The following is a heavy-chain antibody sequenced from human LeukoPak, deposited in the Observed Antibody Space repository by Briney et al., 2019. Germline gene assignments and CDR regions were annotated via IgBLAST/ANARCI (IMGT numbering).Heavy chain of an antibody. Sequence: PGRSLRLSCTASGFTFGGYLMSWFRQAPGKGLEWIGFISGGTTEYAASVKGRFTISRDDSTSIAYLQMNSLTTEDTAVYYCSRGSGWLSVYWGQGTLVTVSS. D-gene: IGHD6-19*01. CDR3: SRGSGWLSVY. CDR1: GFTFGGYL. CDR2: ISGGTT. J-gene: IGHJ4*02. V-gene: IGHV3-49*03.